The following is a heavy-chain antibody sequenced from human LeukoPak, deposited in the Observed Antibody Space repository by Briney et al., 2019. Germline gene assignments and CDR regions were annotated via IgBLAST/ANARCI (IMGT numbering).Heavy chain of an antibody. J-gene: IGHJ4*02. D-gene: IGHD3-9*01. Sequence: GGSLRLSCAASGFTFSDYYMSWIRQAPGKGLEWVSYISSSGSTIYYADSVKGRFTISRDNAKNSLYLQMNSLRAEDTAVYYCARARLYYDILTGYYSYYFDYWGQGTLVTVSS. V-gene: IGHV3-11*04. CDR2: ISSSGSTI. CDR1: GFTFSDYY. CDR3: ARARLYYDILTGYYSYYFDY.